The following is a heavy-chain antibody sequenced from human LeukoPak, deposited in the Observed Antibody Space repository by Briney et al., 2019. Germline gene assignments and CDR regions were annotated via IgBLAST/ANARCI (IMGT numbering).Heavy chain of an antibody. CDR1: GFTVSDNY. CDR3: ARDAPQVPAAGVLAS. Sequence: GGSLRLSCAASGFTVSDNYMRWVCQAPGKGLEWVSVMYSRGDTYYANSVKGRFTFSRDISKNTLYLQMNGLRTEDTAMYYCARDAPQVPAAGVLASWGQGTLVIVSS. D-gene: IGHD6-13*01. V-gene: IGHV3-53*01. CDR2: MYSRGDT. J-gene: IGHJ5*02.